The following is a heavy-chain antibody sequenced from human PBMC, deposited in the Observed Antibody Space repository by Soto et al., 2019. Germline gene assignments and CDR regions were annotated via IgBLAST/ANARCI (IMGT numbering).Heavy chain of an antibody. J-gene: IGHJ3*02. D-gene: IGHD5-12*01. V-gene: IGHV1-18*01. Sequence: ASVKVSCKASGYTFTSYGISWVRQAPGQGLEWMGWISAYNGNTNYAQKLQGRVTMTTDTSTSTAYMELRSLRSDDTAVYYCARGSMDIVATIRAFDIWGQGTMVXVSS. CDR1: GYTFTSYG. CDR3: ARGSMDIVATIRAFDI. CDR2: ISAYNGNT.